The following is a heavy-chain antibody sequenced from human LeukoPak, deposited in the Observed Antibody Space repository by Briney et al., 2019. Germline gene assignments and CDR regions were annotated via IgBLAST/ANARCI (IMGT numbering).Heavy chain of an antibody. CDR3: VRGPVLQYFDWLFDY. D-gene: IGHD3-9*01. CDR2: IYSDASST. Sequence: GGSLRLSCAASGFTFSTYWMHWVRQAPGRGLVWVSLIYSDASSTSYADSVKGRFTISRDNAKNTLYLQMNSLRGDDTAVYYCVRGPVLQYFDWLFDYWGQGTLVTVSS. J-gene: IGHJ4*02. CDR1: GFTFSTYW. V-gene: IGHV3-74*01.